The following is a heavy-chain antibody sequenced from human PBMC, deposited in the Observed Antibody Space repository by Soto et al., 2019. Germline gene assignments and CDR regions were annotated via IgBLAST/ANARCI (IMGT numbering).Heavy chain of an antibody. D-gene: IGHD5-18*01. CDR1: GFTFSSYS. V-gene: IGHV3-48*04. Sequence: GWSMKLSCAASGFTFSSYSMNWVRQAPGKGLEWVSYISSSSSTTNYADSVKGRFTISRDNAKNTLYLQMNSLRAEDTAVYYCARGRAYSYDNPDDWGQGTLVTVSS. CDR2: ISSSSSTT. CDR3: ARGRAYSYDNPDD. J-gene: IGHJ4*02.